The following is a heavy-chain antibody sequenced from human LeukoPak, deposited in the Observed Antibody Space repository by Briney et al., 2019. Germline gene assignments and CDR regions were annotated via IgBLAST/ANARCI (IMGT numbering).Heavy chain of an antibody. CDR3: ARPPRYCSGGSCYSAFDY. CDR1: GFTFSNYA. D-gene: IGHD2-15*01. CDR2: ISGSASSA. V-gene: IGHV3-23*01. Sequence: GGSLRLSCAASGFTFSNYAMSWVRQAPGTGLEWLSAISGSASSAFYADSVKGRFSISRDNSKDTLYLQMNTLRAEDTAVYYCARPPRYCSGGSCYSAFDYWGPGTLVTVSS. J-gene: IGHJ4*02.